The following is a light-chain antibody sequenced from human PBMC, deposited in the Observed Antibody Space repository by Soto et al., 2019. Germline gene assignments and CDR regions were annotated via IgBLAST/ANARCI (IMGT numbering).Light chain of an antibody. V-gene: IGKV1-39*01. CDR3: QQSYNTPRT. Sequence: DIQMTQAPSSLPASVGDRVTITCRASQTIGNYLYWYQQRPGKAPNLLISAASTLQSGVPSRFSGSGSGTDFTLTITSLQPEDFATYYCQQSYNTPRTFGQGTKLEIK. CDR1: QTIGNY. CDR2: AAS. J-gene: IGKJ1*01.